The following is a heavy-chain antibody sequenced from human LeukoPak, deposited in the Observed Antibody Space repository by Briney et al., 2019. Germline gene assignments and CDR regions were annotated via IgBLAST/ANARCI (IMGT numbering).Heavy chain of an antibody. D-gene: IGHD3-3*01. Sequence: PGGSLRLSCAASGFTFSSYAMSWVRQAPGKGLEWVSAISGSGGSTYYADSVKGRFTISRDNSKNTLYLQMNSLRAEDTAVYYCAKVGSGGGSYVLRFLEWTLNWFDPWGQGTLVTVSS. V-gene: IGHV3-23*01. CDR2: ISGSGGST. CDR3: AKVGSGGGSYVLRFLEWTLNWFDP. J-gene: IGHJ5*02. CDR1: GFTFSSYA.